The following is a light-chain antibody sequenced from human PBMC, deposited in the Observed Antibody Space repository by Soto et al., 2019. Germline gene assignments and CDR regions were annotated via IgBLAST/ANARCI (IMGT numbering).Light chain of an antibody. Sequence: QSVLTQPPSVSKAPRQRVTISCSGSSSNIGNNAVNWYQLLPGKAPKLLIYYDDLLPSGVSDRFSGSKSGTSASLAISALQSQDEADYFCATCDDSLNGPVFGGGTKLTVL. CDR2: YDD. V-gene: IGLV1-36*01. CDR1: SSNIGNNA. J-gene: IGLJ3*02. CDR3: ATCDDSLNGPV.